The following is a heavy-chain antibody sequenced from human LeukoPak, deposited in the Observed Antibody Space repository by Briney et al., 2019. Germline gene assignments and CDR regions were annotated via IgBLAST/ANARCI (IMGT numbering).Heavy chain of an antibody. CDR3: ARDKAWNYFDY. CDR2: ISNDGSRI. J-gene: IGHJ4*02. CDR1: GFTFSRHG. Sequence: GGSLRLSCAPSGFTFSRHGMHWVRQAPGKGLEWVAIISNDGSRIYYAHSVEGRFTISRDNSKNTLYLQMDSLRAEDTAVYYCARDKAWNYFDYWGQGTLVTVSS. D-gene: IGHD3-3*01. V-gene: IGHV3-30*03.